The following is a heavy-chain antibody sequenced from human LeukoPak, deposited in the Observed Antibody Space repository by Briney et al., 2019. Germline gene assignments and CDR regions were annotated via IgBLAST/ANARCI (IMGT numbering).Heavy chain of an antibody. Sequence: GGSLRLSCAASGFTFSSYAMSWVRQAPGKGLEWVSAISDSGGSTYYAGSVKGRFTISRDNSKNTLYLQVNSLRAEDTAVYYCAKDRTSGYYTDAFDYWGQGTLVTVSS. CDR2: ISDSGGST. CDR1: GFTFSSYA. D-gene: IGHD3-22*01. V-gene: IGHV3-23*01. CDR3: AKDRTSGYYTDAFDY. J-gene: IGHJ4*02.